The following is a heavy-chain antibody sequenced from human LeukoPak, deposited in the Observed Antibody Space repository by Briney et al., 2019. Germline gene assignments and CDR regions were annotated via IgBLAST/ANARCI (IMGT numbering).Heavy chain of an antibody. J-gene: IGHJ4*02. D-gene: IGHD1/OR15-1a*01. V-gene: IGHV3-23*01. CDR1: GFTFSNYG. Sequence: GGSLRLSCVASGFTFSNYGMSWVRQAPGKGLEWVSGISGSGGDTYYADSVKGRFTVSRDNSKKTLYVQMNSLRAEDTAVYYCAKGPLAVEHSTHRFDFWGQGTLVTVSS. CDR3: AKGPLAVEHSTHRFDF. CDR2: ISGSGGDT.